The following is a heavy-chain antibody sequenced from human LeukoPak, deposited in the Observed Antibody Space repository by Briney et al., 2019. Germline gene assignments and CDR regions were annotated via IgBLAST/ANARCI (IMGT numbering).Heavy chain of an antibody. J-gene: IGHJ4*02. Sequence: SVKVSCKASGGTFSSYAISWVRQAPGQGLEWMGGIIPIFGTANYAQKFQGRVTITTDESTSTAYMELSSLRSEDTAVYYCARGYYDFLTGYVEWGQGTLVTVSS. CDR3: ARGYYDFLTGYVE. CDR1: GGTFSSYA. V-gene: IGHV1-69*05. CDR2: IIPIFGTA. D-gene: IGHD3-9*01.